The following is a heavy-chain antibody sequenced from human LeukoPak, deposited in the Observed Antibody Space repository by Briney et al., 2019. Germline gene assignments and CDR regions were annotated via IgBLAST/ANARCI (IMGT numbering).Heavy chain of an antibody. CDR2: IYYSGST. CDR1: GGSINTYY. V-gene: IGHV4-59*01. D-gene: IGHD6-6*01. CDR3: ARDARSSSHFDY. Sequence: SETLSLTCTVSGGSINTYYWSWIRQPPGKGLEWIGYIYYSGSTNYNPSLKSRVIISVDTSKNQFSLKLSSVTAADTAVYYCARDARSSSHFDYWGQGTLVTVSS. J-gene: IGHJ4*02.